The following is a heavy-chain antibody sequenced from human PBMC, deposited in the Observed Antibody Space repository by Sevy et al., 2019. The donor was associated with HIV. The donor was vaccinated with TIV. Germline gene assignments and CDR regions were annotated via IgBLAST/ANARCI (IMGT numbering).Heavy chain of an antibody. CDR2: IWYDGSSK. Sequence: GGSLRLSCAASGFNFSTYGMHWVRQAPGKGLEWVAVIWYDGSSKYYGHSVKGRFTISRDNSKNTLYLQMNSLRAEDTAVYYCARDKGYCSSTSCRRYYYGMDVWGQGTTVTVSS. D-gene: IGHD2-2*01. V-gene: IGHV3-33*01. CDR3: ARDKGYCSSTSCRRYYYGMDV. J-gene: IGHJ6*02. CDR1: GFNFSTYG.